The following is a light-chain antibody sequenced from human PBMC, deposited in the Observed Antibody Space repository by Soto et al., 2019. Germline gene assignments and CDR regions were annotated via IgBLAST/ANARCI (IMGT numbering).Light chain of an antibody. V-gene: IGLV2-14*03. Sequence: QSALTQPASVSGSPGQSVTISCTGTSSAVGAYNYVSWYQQHPGKAPKLIIFEVSNRPSGVSDRFSGSKSGSTASLTISGLRAGDEADYYCSSYTGSTYVIFGGGTKVTVL. CDR3: SSYTGSTYVI. CDR2: EVS. CDR1: SSAVGAYNY. J-gene: IGLJ2*01.